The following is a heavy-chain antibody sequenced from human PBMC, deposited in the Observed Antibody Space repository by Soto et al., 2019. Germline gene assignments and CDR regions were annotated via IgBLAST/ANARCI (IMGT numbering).Heavy chain of an antibody. Sequence: GGSLRLSCAASGFTFSSYGMHWVRQAPGKGLEWVAVISYDGSNKYYADSVKGRFTISRDNSKNTLYLQMNSPRAEDTAVYYCAKSSSDTYINYDISPLLDVWGQGTTVTVSS. CDR2: ISYDGSNK. J-gene: IGHJ6*02. D-gene: IGHD3-9*01. V-gene: IGHV3-30*18. CDR1: GFTFSSYG. CDR3: AKSSSDTYINYDISPLLDV.